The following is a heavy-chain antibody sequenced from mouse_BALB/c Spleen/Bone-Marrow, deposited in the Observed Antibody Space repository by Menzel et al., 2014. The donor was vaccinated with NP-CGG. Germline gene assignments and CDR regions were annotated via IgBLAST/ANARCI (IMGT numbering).Heavy chain of an antibody. V-gene: IGHV1-7*01. CDR2: INPTTGYT. J-gene: IGHJ3*01. CDR1: GYTFTSYW. Sequence: QVQLKQSGAELAKPGASVKMSCKASGYTFTSYWMHWVKLRPGQGLEWIGYINPTTGYTEYNQKFKDKATLTADKSSSTAYMQLSSLTSEDSAVYYCARRAYGSGYGFAYWGQGTLVTVSA. CDR3: ARRAYGSGYGFAY. D-gene: IGHD1-1*01.